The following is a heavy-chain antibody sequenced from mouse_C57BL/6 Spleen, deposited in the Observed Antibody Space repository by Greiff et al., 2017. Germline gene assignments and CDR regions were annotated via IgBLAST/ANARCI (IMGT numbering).Heavy chain of an antibody. CDR1: GFTFSDYG. D-gene: IGHD2-4*01. Sequence: EVKLVESGGGLVKPGGSLKLSCAASGFTFSDYGMHWVRQAPEKGLEWVAYISSGSSTIYYADTVKGRFTISRDNAKNTLFLQMTSLRSEDTAMYYCARGESYDYVPFAYWGQGTLVTVSA. J-gene: IGHJ3*01. V-gene: IGHV5-17*01. CDR2: ISSGSSTI. CDR3: ARGESYDYVPFAY.